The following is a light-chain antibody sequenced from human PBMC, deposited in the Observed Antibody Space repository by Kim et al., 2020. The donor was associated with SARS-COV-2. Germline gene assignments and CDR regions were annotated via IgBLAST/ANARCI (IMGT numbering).Light chain of an antibody. CDR3: QQYDTLPPS. V-gene: IGKV1-33*01. CDR1: QDIGHY. J-gene: IGKJ4*01. CDR2: DVS. Sequence: ASVGDRVTVTCQASQDIGHYLNWYQQNPGKAPKLLIYDVSKLETGVSSRFSGSRSGTLFTFTIASLQPGDIATYYCQQYDTLPPSFGGGTKVDIK.